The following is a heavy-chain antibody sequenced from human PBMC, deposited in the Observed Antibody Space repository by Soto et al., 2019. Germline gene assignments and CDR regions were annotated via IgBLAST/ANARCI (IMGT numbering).Heavy chain of an antibody. CDR2: IYTSGST. D-gene: IGHD6-6*01. CDR3: ARGRSQAYSSSSFDY. J-gene: IGHJ4*02. Sequence: ETLSLTCTVSGGSISSYYWSWIRQPAGKGLEWIGRIYTSGSTNYNPSLKSRVTMSVDTSKNQFSLKLSSVTAADAAVYYCARGRSQAYSSSSFDYWGQGTLVTVSS. V-gene: IGHV4-4*07. CDR1: GGSISSYY.